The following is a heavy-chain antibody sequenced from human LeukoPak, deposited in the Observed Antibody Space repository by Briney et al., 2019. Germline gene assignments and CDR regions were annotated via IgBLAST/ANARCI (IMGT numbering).Heavy chain of an antibody. J-gene: IGHJ3*02. CDR3: ARPFDI. V-gene: IGHV3-66*01. CDR1: GFTVRGNY. Sequence: GGSLRLSCTVSGFTVRGNYMTWVRQAPGKGLEWVSLIYSDGSTHYADSVKGRFSISRDNSKNTLHLQMNSLRVADTAVYYCARPFDIWGQGTLVTVSS. CDR2: IYSDGST.